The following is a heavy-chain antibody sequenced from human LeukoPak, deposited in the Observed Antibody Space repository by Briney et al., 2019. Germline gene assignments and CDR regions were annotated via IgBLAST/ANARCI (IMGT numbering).Heavy chain of an antibody. CDR3: ARHAAAVDYFYGLDV. CDR1: GGSISRYY. D-gene: IGHD6-13*01. Sequence: SETLSLTCTVSGGSISRYYWSWIRQPPEKGLEWIGYIYYSGSTNYNPSLNSRVTISLDTSKKQFSLKLTSVTAADAAVYYCARHAAAVDYFYGLDVWGQGTTVTVSS. V-gene: IGHV4-59*08. J-gene: IGHJ6*02. CDR2: IYYSGST.